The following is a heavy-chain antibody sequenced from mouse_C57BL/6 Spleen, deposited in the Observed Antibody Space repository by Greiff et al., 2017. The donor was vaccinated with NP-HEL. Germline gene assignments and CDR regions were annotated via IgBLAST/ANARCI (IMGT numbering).Heavy chain of an antibody. J-gene: IGHJ3*01. CDR1: GYTFTSYW. CDR2: IYPGSGST. Sequence: QVQLQQPGAELVKPGASVKMSCKASGYTFTSYWITWVKQRPGQGLEWIGDIYPGSGSTNYNEKFKSKATLTVDTSSSTAYMQLSSLTSEDSAVYYCARSGGYDPAWFAYWGQGTLVTVSA. CDR3: ARSGGYDPAWFAY. D-gene: IGHD2-3*01. V-gene: IGHV1-55*01.